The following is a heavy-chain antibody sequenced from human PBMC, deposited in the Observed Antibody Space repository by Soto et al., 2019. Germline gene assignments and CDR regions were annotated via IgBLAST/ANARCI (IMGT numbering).Heavy chain of an antibody. V-gene: IGHV6-1*01. D-gene: IGHD2-15*01. Sequence: LSLTCVISGDSVSSNGACWNWIRQSPSRGLQWLGRIYYRSKWFHDYAASVESRMAINPDTSRNQFSLQLNYVTPEDTAVYYCARVHCSAGTCLDGLDFWGQGTTVTVSS. CDR3: ARVHCSAGTCLDGLDF. CDR2: IYYRSKWFH. CDR1: GDSVSSNGAC. J-gene: IGHJ6*02.